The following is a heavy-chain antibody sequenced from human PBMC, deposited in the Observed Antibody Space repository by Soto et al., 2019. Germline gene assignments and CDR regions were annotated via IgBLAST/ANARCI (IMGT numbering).Heavy chain of an antibody. CDR1: WDSVSSNSAA. J-gene: IGHJ4*02. CDR3: APWRFDY. V-gene: IGHV6-1*01. Sequence: SQTLSLTCAISWDSVSSNSAAWYWIRHSPSRGLEWLGRTYYRSKWYNDYAVSMRSRITINPDTTKNQFSMQLNSATPEDTAVYYCAPWRFDYWGQGTLVTVSS. CDR2: TYYRSKWYN.